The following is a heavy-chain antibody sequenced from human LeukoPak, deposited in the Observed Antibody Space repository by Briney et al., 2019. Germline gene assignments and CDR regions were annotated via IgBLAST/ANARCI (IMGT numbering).Heavy chain of an antibody. Sequence: GGSLRLSCAASGFTFSSYGMHWVRQAPGEGLEWVAVISYDGSNKYYADSVKGRFTISRDNSKNTLYLQMNSLRAEDTAVYYCAKGALTMVRGVTPNYFDYWGQGTLVTVSS. CDR2: ISYDGSNK. CDR3: AKGALTMVRGVTPNYFDY. D-gene: IGHD3-10*01. V-gene: IGHV3-30*18. J-gene: IGHJ4*02. CDR1: GFTFSSYG.